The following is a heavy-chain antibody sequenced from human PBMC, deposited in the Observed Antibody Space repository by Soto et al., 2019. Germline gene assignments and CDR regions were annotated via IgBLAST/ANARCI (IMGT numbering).Heavy chain of an antibody. D-gene: IGHD3-22*01. CDR2: IYPGDSDT. J-gene: IGHJ6*02. CDR1: GYSFTSYW. CDR3: ARQYYYDSSGYYYYGMGV. Sequence: PGESLKISCKGSGYSFTSYWIGWVRQMPGKGLEWMGIIYPGDSDTRYSPSFQGQVTISADKSISTAYLQWSSLKASDTAMYYCARQYYYDSSGYYYYGMGVWGQGTTVTVSS. V-gene: IGHV5-51*01.